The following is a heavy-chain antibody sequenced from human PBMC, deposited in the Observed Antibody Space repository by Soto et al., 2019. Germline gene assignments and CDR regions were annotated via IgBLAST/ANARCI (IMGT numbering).Heavy chain of an antibody. CDR3: ARSLPGTYGAFDL. CDR2: ISGDGSST. CDR1: EFTFRRYW. D-gene: IGHD1-7*01. Sequence: GGSLRFSCAASEFTFRRYWMNWVRQSPGKGLVWVSRISGDGSSTTYADSVRGRFTISRDNAKNTVYLQMDSLRAEDTAVYYCARSLPGTYGAFDLWGQGTMVTVS. J-gene: IGHJ3*01. V-gene: IGHV3-74*01.